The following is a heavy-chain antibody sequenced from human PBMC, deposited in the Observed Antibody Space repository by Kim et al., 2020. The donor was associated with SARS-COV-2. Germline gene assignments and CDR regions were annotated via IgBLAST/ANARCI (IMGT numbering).Heavy chain of an antibody. CDR2: IWYDGSNK. D-gene: IGHD6-6*01. CDR3: ARDHAGSEAAPPVAYYFDY. V-gene: IGHV3-33*01. CDR1: GFTFSSYG. J-gene: IGHJ4*02. Sequence: GGSLRLSCAASGFTFSSYGMHWVRQAPGKGLEWVAVIWYDGSNKYYADSVKGRFTISRDNSKNTLYLQMNSLRAEDTAVYYCARDHAGSEAAPPVAYYFDYWGQGTLVTVSS.